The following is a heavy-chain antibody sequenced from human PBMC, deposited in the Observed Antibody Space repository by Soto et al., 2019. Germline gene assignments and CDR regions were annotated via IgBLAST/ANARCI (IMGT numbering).Heavy chain of an antibody. CDR2: INAGNGNT. D-gene: IGHD2-2*01. CDR1: GYTFTSYA. V-gene: IGHV1-3*01. J-gene: IGHJ6*02. Sequence: QVQLVQSGAEVKKPGASVKVSCKASGYTFTSYAMHWVRQAPGQRLEWMGWINAGNGNTKYSQKFQGRVTITRDTSASTAYMELSSLRSEHTAVYYCASGNCSSTSCPYYYYGMDVWGQGTTVTVSS. CDR3: ASGNCSSTSCPYYYYGMDV.